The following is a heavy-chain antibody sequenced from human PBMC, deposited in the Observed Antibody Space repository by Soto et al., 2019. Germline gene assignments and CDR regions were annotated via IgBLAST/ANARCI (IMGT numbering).Heavy chain of an antibody. CDR3: ARRYGSAIDY. V-gene: IGHV4-59*08. CDR1: GGSISSYY. J-gene: IGHJ4*02. Sequence: QVQLQESGPGLVKPSETLSLTCTVSGGSISSYYWRWIRQPPGKGLEWIGYIYYSGSTNYNPSLKSRVTISVDTSKNQCSLKLSSVTAADTAVYYCARRYGSAIDYWGQGTLVTVSS. CDR2: IYYSGST. D-gene: IGHD1-26*01.